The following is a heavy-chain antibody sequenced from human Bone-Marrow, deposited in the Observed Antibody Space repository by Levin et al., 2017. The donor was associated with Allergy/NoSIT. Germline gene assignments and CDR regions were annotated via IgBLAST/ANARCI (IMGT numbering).Heavy chain of an antibody. CDR2: IYTTGST. CDR1: GGSISSGRYY. V-gene: IGHV4-61*02. CDR3: ARGRLASLYDYSMDV. Sequence: SETLSLTCSVSGGSISSGRYYFTWVRQSAGKGLEWIGRIYTTGSTNYNPSLESRVTISRDTFKKEVYLTLSSVTAADTAGYYCARGRLASLYDYSMDVWGRGTTVIVSS. J-gene: IGHJ6*03. D-gene: IGHD2/OR15-2a*01.